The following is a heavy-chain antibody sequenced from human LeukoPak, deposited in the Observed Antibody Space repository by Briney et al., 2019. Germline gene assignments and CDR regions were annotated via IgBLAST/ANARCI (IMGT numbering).Heavy chain of an antibody. J-gene: IGHJ4*02. Sequence: GGSLRLSCAASGFTFSSYAMSWVRQAQGKGLEWVSAISGSGGSTYYADSVKGRFTISRDNSKNTLYLQMNSLRAEDTAVYYCAKIHVGEGDGLDYWGQGTLVTVSS. CDR1: GFTFSSYA. V-gene: IGHV3-23*01. D-gene: IGHD2-21*01. CDR2: ISGSGGST. CDR3: AKIHVGEGDGLDY.